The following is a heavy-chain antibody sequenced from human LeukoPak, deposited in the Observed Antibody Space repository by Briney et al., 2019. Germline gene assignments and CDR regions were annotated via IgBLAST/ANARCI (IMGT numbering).Heavy chain of an antibody. CDR3: AKDFEDYYGSGSYYFGY. V-gene: IGHV3-23*01. D-gene: IGHD3-10*01. Sequence: GGSLRLSCAASGFTFRSYAMSWVRQAPGEGLEWVSGISGSGRATYYADSVKGRFTISRDNSKNTLYLQMNSLGAEDTAVYHCAKDFEDYYGSGSYYFGYWGQGTLVTVSS. CDR2: ISGSGRAT. J-gene: IGHJ4*02. CDR1: GFTFRSYA.